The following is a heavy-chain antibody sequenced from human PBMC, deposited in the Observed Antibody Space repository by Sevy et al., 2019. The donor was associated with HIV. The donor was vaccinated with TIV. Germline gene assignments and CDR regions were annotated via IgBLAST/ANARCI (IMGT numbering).Heavy chain of an antibody. V-gene: IGHV3-7*01. CDR1: GFTFSSYW. D-gene: IGHD3-22*01. CDR2: IKQDGSEK. Sequence: GGSLRLSCAASGFTFSSYWMSWVRQAPGKGLEWVANIKQDGSEKYYVDSVKGRCTISRDNAKNSLYLQMNSLRAGDTAVYYCSRGEYSYYDSSGYYPFDYWGQGTLVTVSS. J-gene: IGHJ4*02. CDR3: SRGEYSYYDSSGYYPFDY.